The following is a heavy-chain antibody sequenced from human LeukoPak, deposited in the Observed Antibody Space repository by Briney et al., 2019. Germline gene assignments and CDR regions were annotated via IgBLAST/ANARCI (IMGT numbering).Heavy chain of an antibody. V-gene: IGHV3-30*02. CDR1: GFILSDSG. CDR3: AIGVNYAFVD. CDR2: LRYDGRSK. J-gene: IGHJ4*02. D-gene: IGHD1-7*01. Sequence: LGGSLRFSCTASGFILSDSGLDWVRQAPGKGLEWVAFLRYDGRSKYYLDAVKGRFTISRDNSKNTVYLQMDSLRPEDTAVYYCAIGVNYAFVDWGQGTLVTVSS.